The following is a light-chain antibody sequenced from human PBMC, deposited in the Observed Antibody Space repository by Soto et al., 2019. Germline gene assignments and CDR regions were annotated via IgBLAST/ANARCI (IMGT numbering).Light chain of an antibody. CDR3: MQGTHWPYT. V-gene: IGKV2-30*01. J-gene: IGKJ2*01. CDR1: QNLLFSDGNPY. Sequence: DAVMTQSPLSLPVTLGQPASISCKSIQNLLFSDGNPYLNWFQQRPGHSPRRLISKFSNRDSEVPDRFSGSGSGSDFTLKISRVEAEDVGIYYCMQGTHWPYTFGQGTKLEIK. CDR2: KFS.